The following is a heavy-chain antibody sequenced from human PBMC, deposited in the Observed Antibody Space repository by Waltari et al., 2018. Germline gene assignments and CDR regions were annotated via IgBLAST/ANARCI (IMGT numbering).Heavy chain of an antibody. CDR2: INPNSGGT. Sequence: QVQLVQSGAEVKKPGASVKVSCKASGYTFTGYYMHWVRQAPGQGLEWMGWINPNSGGTNYEQKFQGRVTRTRDTSISTAYMELSRLRSDDTAVYYCARDWDYRSGYGGFDYWGQGTLVTVSA. D-gene: IGHD3-22*01. CDR3: ARDWDYRSGYGGFDY. CDR1: GYTFTGYY. J-gene: IGHJ4*02. V-gene: IGHV1-2*02.